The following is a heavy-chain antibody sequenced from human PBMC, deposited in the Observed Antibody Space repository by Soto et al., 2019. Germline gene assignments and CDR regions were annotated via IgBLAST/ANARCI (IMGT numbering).Heavy chain of an antibody. J-gene: IGHJ4*02. CDR1: GYTLTELS. V-gene: IGHV1-24*01. CDR3: ASAGSSWLPRSVDY. D-gene: IGHD5-12*01. CDR2: FDPEDGET. Sequence: ASVKVSCKVSGYTLTELSMHWVRQAPGKGLEWMGGFDPEDGETIYAQKFQGSVTMTEDTSTDTAYMELSSLRSEDTAVYYCASAGSSWLPRSVDYWGQGTLVTVSS.